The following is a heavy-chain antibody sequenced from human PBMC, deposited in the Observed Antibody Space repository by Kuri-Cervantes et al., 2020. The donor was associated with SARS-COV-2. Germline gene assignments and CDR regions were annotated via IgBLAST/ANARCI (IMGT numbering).Heavy chain of an antibody. D-gene: IGHD2-15*01. Sequence: SETLSLTCAVYGGSFSGYYWSWIRQPPGKGLEWIGEINHSGSTNYNPSLKSRVTISVGTSKNQFSLKLSSVTAADTAVYYCARHGGGSGYDHYYGMDVWGQGTTVTVSS. CDR2: INHSGST. CDR3: ARHGGGSGYDHYYGMDV. V-gene: IGHV4-34*01. CDR1: GGSFSGYY. J-gene: IGHJ6*02.